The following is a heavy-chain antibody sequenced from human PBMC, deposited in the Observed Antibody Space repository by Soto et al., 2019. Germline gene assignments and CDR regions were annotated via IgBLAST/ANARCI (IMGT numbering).Heavy chain of an antibody. D-gene: IGHD1-1*01. CDR3: AKLYWNPRYFDY. V-gene: IGHV3-23*01. J-gene: IGHJ4*02. CDR2: ISDNGGNT. Sequence: GGSLRLSCVASGFTFSTVAVTWVRQAPGKGLEWVSSISDNGGNTDYADSVRGRFTLSRDNSKNTLYLQMNHLKAEDTAVYYCAKLYWNPRYFDYWGQGARVTVSS. CDR1: GFTFSTVA.